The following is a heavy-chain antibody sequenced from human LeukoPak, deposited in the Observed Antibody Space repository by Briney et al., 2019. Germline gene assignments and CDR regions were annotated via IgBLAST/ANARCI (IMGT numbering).Heavy chain of an antibody. CDR3: AGGGGY. Sequence: SETLSLTCAVSGGSISSSNWWSWVRQPPGKGLEWIGEINHSGSTNYNPSLKSRVTITEDTSKNQFSLMLSSVTAADTAVYYCAGGGGYWGQGTLVTVSS. CDR2: INHSGST. CDR1: GGSISSSNW. J-gene: IGHJ4*02. V-gene: IGHV4-4*02. D-gene: IGHD3-16*01.